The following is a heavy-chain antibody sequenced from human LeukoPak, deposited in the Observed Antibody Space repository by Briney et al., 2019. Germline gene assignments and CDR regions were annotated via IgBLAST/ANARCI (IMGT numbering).Heavy chain of an antibody. Sequence: SVKVSCKASGGTFSSYAISWVRQAPGQGLEWMGRIIPILGIANYAQKFQGRVTITADKSTSTAYMELSSPRSEDTAVYYCARIVDGIAVAGSYYFDYWGQGTLVTVSS. J-gene: IGHJ4*02. D-gene: IGHD6-19*01. CDR3: ARIVDGIAVAGSYYFDY. V-gene: IGHV1-69*04. CDR2: IIPILGIA. CDR1: GGTFSSYA.